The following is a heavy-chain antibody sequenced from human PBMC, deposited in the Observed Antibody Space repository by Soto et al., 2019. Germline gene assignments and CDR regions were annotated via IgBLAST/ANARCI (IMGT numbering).Heavy chain of an antibody. Sequence: PGGSLRLSCTASGFTFGDYAMSWFRQAPGKGLEWVGFIRSKAYGGTTEYAASVKGRFTISRDDSKSIAYLQMNSLKTEDTAVYYCTSGPGLDYYAFFDYWGQGTLVTVSS. CDR2: IRSKAYGGTT. J-gene: IGHJ4*02. CDR1: GFTFGDYA. V-gene: IGHV3-49*03. D-gene: IGHD3-10*01. CDR3: TSGPGLDYYAFFDY.